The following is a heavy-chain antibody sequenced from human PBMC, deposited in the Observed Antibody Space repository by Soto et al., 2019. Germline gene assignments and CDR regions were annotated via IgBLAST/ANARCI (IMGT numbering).Heavy chain of an antibody. CDR3: ATRSPAFDC. V-gene: IGHV1-69*02. J-gene: IGHJ4*02. CDR2: IIPILGKT. CDR1: GGTFSSYT. Sequence: SVKGSCKASGGTFSSYTISWVRQAPGQGLEWMGRIIPILGKTTYAQKFQGRVTMTTDTSTSTAYMEMRSLRSDDTAVYYCATRSPAFDCWGQGTLVTVSS.